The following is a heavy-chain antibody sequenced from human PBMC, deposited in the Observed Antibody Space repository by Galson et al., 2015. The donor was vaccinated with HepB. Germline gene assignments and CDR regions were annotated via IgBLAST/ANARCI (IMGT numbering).Heavy chain of an antibody. CDR1: GFTFSSYW. D-gene: IGHD3-10*01. Sequence: SLRLSCAASGFTFSSYWMHWVRQAPGKGLVWVSRINSDGSSTSYADSVKGRFTISRDNAKNTLYLQMNSLRAEDTAVYYCARRAIGSGSYNYWGQGTLVTVSS. CDR3: ARRAIGSGSYNY. V-gene: IGHV3-74*01. J-gene: IGHJ4*02. CDR2: INSDGSST.